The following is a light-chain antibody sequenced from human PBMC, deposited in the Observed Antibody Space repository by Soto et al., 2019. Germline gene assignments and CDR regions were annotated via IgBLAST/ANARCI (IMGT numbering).Light chain of an antibody. Sequence: IVMTQSPATLSVSPGERANLSCRASQSVGTKLAWYQQTPGQAPRLLIYGASNRATGVPARISGSVSVTEFTLTIASLQSEDFAVYYCQQYSSWLWTFGQGTKVEIK. V-gene: IGKV3-15*01. CDR1: QSVGTK. CDR2: GAS. CDR3: QQYSSWLWT. J-gene: IGKJ1*01.